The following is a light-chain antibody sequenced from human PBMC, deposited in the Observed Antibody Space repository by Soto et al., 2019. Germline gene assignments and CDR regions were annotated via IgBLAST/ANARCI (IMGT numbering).Light chain of an antibody. CDR3: QQYGGSPWT. V-gene: IGKV3-20*01. CDR2: GAS. CDR1: QTIDNT. J-gene: IGKJ1*01. Sequence: EIVLTQSPATLSLSPGERATLSCRASQTIDNTLAWYQRKPGQAPRLLIYGASSRATGIPDRFSGNGSGRDFTLTITRLEPEDFAMYYCQQYGGSPWTFGQGTKVDIK.